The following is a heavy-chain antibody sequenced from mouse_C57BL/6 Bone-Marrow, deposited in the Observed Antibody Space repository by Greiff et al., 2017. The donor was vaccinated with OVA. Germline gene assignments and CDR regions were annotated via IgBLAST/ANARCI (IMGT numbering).Heavy chain of an antibody. CDR1: GYTFTSYG. J-gene: IGHJ3*01. CDR2: IYPRSGNT. D-gene: IGHD1-1*01. V-gene: IGHV1-81*01. CDR3: ARSAYYYGSRFAY. Sequence: VQLQQSGAELARPGASVKLSCKASGYTFTSYGISWVTQRTGQGLEWIGEIYPRSGNTYYNEKFKGKATLTADKSSSTAYMELRSLTSEDSAVYFCARSAYYYGSRFAYWGQGTLVTVSA.